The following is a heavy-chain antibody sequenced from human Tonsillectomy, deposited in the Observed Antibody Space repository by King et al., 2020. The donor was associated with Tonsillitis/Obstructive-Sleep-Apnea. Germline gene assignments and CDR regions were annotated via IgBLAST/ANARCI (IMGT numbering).Heavy chain of an antibody. CDR1: GFTFSSYG. CDR3: AKVFLGWNYAFDI. V-gene: IGHV3-23*04. Sequence: VQLVESGGGLVQPGGSLRLSCAASGFTFSSYGVTWVRQAPGKGLEWGSAITGSGDNTYYPDSVKGRFTISRDNSKDTLYLHMNSLRAEDTAIYYCAKVFLGWNYAFDIWGQGTMVTVSP. J-gene: IGHJ3*02. CDR2: ITGSGDNT. D-gene: IGHD1-7*01.